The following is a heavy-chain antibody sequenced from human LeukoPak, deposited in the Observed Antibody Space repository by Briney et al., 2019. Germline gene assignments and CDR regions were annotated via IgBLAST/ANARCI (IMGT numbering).Heavy chain of an antibody. CDR3: AKGGYYDSSGYLDY. CDR2: INPSGGST. V-gene: IGHV1-46*01. CDR1: GGTFSSYA. Sequence: ASVKVSCKASGGTFSSYAISWVRQAPGQGLEWMGIINPSGGSTRYAQKFQGRVTMTRDTSTNTVYMELSSLRSEDTAVYYCAKGGYYDSSGYLDYWGQGTLVTVSS. J-gene: IGHJ4*02. D-gene: IGHD3-22*01.